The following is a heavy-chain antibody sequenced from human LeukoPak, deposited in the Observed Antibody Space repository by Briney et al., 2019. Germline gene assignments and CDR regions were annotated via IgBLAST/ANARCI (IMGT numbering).Heavy chain of an antibody. J-gene: IGHJ5*02. CDR2: IYHSGST. CDR1: GYSISSGYY. Sequence: PSETLSLTCTVSGYSISSGYYWGWIRQPPGRGLEWIGSIYHSGSTYYNPSLKSRVTISVDTSKNQFSLKLSSVTAADTAVYYCARNAVAGTGNWFDPWGQGTLVTVSS. CDR3: ARNAVAGTGNWFDP. D-gene: IGHD6-19*01. V-gene: IGHV4-38-2*02.